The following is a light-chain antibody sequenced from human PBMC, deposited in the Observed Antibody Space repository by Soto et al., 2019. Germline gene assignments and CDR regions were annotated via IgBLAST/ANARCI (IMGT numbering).Light chain of an antibody. Sequence: DIVMTQSPDSLAVSLGERATINCKSSQSVLYSSNNTHYLAWYQQKPGQPPKLLIYWASTRESGVPDRFSGSGSGTDFTLTISSLQAEDVAVYYCQQYYSTLYTFGQGTKLEIK. CDR1: QSVLYSSNNTHY. V-gene: IGKV4-1*01. J-gene: IGKJ2*01. CDR2: WAS. CDR3: QQYYSTLYT.